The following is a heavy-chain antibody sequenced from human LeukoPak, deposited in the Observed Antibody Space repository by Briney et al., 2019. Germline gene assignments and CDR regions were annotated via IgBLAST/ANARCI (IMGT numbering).Heavy chain of an antibody. CDR3: AKDIQLRGPNIRGSYYNY. CDR2: ISWNSGNI. J-gene: IGHJ4*02. CDR1: GFTFDDYA. V-gene: IGHV3-9*01. Sequence: GGSLRLSCAASGFTFDDYAMHWVRQAPGKGLEWVSGISWNSGNIGYADSVKGRFTISRDNAKNSLYLQMNSLRAEDTALYYCAKDIQLRGPNIRGSYYNYWGQGTLVTVSS. D-gene: IGHD3-10*01.